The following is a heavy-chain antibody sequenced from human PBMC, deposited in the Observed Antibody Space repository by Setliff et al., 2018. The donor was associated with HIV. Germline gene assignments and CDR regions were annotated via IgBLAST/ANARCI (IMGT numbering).Heavy chain of an antibody. J-gene: IGHJ3*02. D-gene: IGHD3-10*01. CDR1: GDSFSNY. CDR3: ASKGGSENYPDSDAFDI. CDR2: INPTGDIT. V-gene: IGHV1-46*01. Sequence: ASVKVSCKTSGDSFSNYMHWVRQAPGQGLEWMGLINPTGDITFYPQKFQARVTMTRDTSASTVYLELRSLRSEDTAVYFCASKGGSENYPDSDAFDIWGQGTLVTVSS.